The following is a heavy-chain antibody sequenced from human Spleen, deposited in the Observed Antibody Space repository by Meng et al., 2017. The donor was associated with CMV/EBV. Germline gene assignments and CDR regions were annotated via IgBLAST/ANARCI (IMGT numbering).Heavy chain of an antibody. V-gene: IGHV3-23*01. J-gene: IGHJ4*02. CDR3: TRVGWYYFDY. CDR2: ISGSGSNT. Sequence: LSCAASGFTFSSCAMSWVRQAPGRGLEWVSGISGSGSNTYYADFVKGRFTISRDNSKKTLYLQMNSLRAEDTAVYYCTRVGWYYFDYWGQGTLVTVSS. D-gene: IGHD6-19*01. CDR1: GFTFSSCA.